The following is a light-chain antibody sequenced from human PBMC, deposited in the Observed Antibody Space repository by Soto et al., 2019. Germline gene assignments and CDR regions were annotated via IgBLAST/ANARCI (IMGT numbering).Light chain of an antibody. V-gene: IGLV2-14*03. CDR2: EVG. CDR3: SSYTASKTWV. Sequence: QSALTQPASVSGSPGQSITISCTGTSGDIAIYNYVSWYQQYPGKAPELVIYEVGNRPSGTSNRFSGSKSGNTASLTISGLQAEDEADFYCSSYTASKTWVFGGGTKLTVL. CDR1: SGDIAIYNY. J-gene: IGLJ3*02.